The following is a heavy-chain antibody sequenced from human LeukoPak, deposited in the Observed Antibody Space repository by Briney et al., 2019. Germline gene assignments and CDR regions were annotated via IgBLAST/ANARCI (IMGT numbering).Heavy chain of an antibody. D-gene: IGHD6-19*01. V-gene: IGHV3-23*01. CDR3: AKEAVAGTRVGYYFDY. Sequence: GGSLRLSCAASGFTVSSNYMSWVRQAPGKGLEWVSAISGSGGSTYYADSVKGRFTISRDNSKNTLYLQMNSLRAEDTAVYYCAKEAVAGTRVGYYFDYWGQGTLVTVSS. J-gene: IGHJ4*02. CDR2: ISGSGGST. CDR1: GFTVSSNY.